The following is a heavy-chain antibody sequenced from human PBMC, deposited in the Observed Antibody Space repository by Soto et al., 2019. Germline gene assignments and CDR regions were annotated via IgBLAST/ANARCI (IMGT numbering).Heavy chain of an antibody. Sequence: GGSLRLSCAASGFTFSSYGMHWVRQAPGKGLEWVAVIWYDGSNKYYADSVKGRFSISRDNSKNTLYLQMNSLRAEDTAVYYCARGDIVATIGDHGFDYWGQGTLVTVSS. D-gene: IGHD5-12*01. CDR2: IWYDGSNK. CDR3: ARGDIVATIGDHGFDY. V-gene: IGHV3-33*01. CDR1: GFTFSSYG. J-gene: IGHJ4*02.